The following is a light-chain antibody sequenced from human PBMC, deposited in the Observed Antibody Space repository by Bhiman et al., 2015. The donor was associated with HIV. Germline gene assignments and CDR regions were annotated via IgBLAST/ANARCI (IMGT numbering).Light chain of an antibody. Sequence: QSALTQPRSVSGSPGQSVTISCTGTSSDVGGYTYVSWYQQHPGKAPKLIIYDVIKRPSGVPDRFSGSKSGNTASLTISGLQAEDEADYYCSSYAGSNTWVFGGGTKLTVL. CDR3: SSYAGSNTWV. J-gene: IGLJ3*02. V-gene: IGLV2-11*01. CDR2: DVI. CDR1: SSDVGGYTY.